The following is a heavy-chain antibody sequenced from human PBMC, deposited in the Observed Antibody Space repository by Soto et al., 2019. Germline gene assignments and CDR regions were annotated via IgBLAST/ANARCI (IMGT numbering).Heavy chain of an antibody. Sequence: SETLSLTCTVSGGSISSYYWSWIRQPPGKGLEWIGYIYYSGSTNYNPSLKSRVTISVDTSKNQFSLKLSSVTAADTAVYYCARHAGLGPIFDYRAQRTLVTVSS. V-gene: IGHV4-59*08. D-gene: IGHD6-19*01. J-gene: IGHJ4*02. CDR1: GGSISSYY. CDR2: IYYSGST. CDR3: ARHAGLGPIFDY.